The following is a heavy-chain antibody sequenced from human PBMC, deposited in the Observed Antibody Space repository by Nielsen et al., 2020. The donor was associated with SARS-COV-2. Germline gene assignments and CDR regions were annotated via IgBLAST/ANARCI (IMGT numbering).Heavy chain of an antibody. CDR3: AGDGGGGYDIREGLDY. CDR2: IYSDDSA. CDR1: GFSVSSNY. V-gene: IGHV3-66*01. D-gene: IGHD3-22*01. J-gene: IGHJ4*02. Sequence: GGSLRLSCAASGFSVSSNYMSWVRQAAGKGLEWVSVIYSDDSASYADSVKGRFTVSRDNFKNMLFLQMNSLRAEDTGVYYCAGDGGGGYDIREGLDYWGQGTQVTVSS.